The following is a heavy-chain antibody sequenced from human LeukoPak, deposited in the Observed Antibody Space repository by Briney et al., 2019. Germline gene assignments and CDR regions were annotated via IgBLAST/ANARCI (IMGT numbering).Heavy chain of an antibody. V-gene: IGHV3-48*04. J-gene: IGHJ4*02. Sequence: PGGSLRLSCVASGFTFSTYSMNWVRQAPGKGLEWVSYISRTSGTIYYADSVRGRFTMSRDNARNSLSLQMDSLRAEDTAGYYCARSGNNYGNFWFDYWGQGTLVTVSS. D-gene: IGHD5-18*01. CDR2: ISRTSGTI. CDR1: GFTFSTYS. CDR3: ARSGNNYGNFWFDY.